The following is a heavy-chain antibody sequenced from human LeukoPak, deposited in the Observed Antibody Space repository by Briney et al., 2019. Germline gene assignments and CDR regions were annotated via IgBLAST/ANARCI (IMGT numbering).Heavy chain of an antibody. CDR1: GFTFSSYA. Sequence: PGRSLRLSCAASGFTFSSYAMHRVRQAPGKGLEWVAVISYDGSNKYYADSVKGRFTISRDNSKNTLYLQMNSLRAEDTAVYYCARDFHRGYCSSTSCYGSSQGGHYYYYGMDVWGQGTTVTVSS. CDR2: ISYDGSNK. J-gene: IGHJ6*02. CDR3: ARDFHRGYCSSTSCYGSSQGGHYYYYGMDV. V-gene: IGHV3-30-3*01. D-gene: IGHD2-2*01.